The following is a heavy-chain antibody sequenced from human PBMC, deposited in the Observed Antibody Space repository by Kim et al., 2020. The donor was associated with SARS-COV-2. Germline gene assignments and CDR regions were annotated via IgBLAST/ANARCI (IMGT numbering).Heavy chain of an antibody. CDR1: GFNFCDYG. V-gene: IGHV3-49*04. Sequence: GGSLRLSCTTSGFNFCDYGLIWVRQAPGKGLEWVGLIRIKAYGETTEYAASVKGRFTISRDDSKSIAYLQMNTLKTEDTAVYYCAREPGSDWNYVFEYWGQGTLVTVSS. D-gene: IGHD1-7*01. CDR2: IRIKAYGETT. J-gene: IGHJ4*02. CDR3: AREPGSDWNYVFEY.